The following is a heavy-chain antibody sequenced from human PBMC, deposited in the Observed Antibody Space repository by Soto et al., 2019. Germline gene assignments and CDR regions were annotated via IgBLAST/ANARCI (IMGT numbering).Heavy chain of an antibody. CDR1: GGSIISGDYY. Sequence: KSSETLSLTCAVSGGSIISGDYYWSWIRQPPGKGLVWIGYIYNSGSTYYNPSLTSRATISVDTPKNHFSLMLRSLAAAATAVYYSARGSGEAYYFNYWGQRTHVTVSS. V-gene: IGHV4-30-4*01. CDR2: IYNSGST. J-gene: IGHJ4*02. CDR3: ARGSGEAYYFNY. D-gene: IGHD6-19*01.